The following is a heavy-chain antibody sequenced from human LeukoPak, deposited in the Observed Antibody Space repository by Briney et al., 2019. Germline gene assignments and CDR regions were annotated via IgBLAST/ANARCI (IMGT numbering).Heavy chain of an antibody. CDR1: GYIFTDYG. Sequence: GASVKVSCKASGYIFTDYGVSWVRQAPGQGLEWMGWVSPNSGNTNYPQKFQDRVTMTTDTSTTTAYMELKGLTSDDTAVYYCARGRRTTIPKYWGQGTTVTVSS. CDR2: VSPNSGNT. V-gene: IGHV1-18*04. J-gene: IGHJ6*02. CDR3: ARGRRTTIPKY. D-gene: IGHD5-24*01.